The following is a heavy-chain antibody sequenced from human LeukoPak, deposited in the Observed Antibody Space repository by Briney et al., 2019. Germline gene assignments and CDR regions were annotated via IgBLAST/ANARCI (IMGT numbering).Heavy chain of an antibody. Sequence: SQTLSLTCTVSGGSISSGGYYWSWIRQHPGKGLEWVGYIYYSGSTYYNPSLKSLISMSVDTSKNQFSLMLSSVTAADTAVYYGARGRNPDYGDSKIDYWGQGTLVTVSS. D-gene: IGHD4-17*01. CDR2: IYYSGST. J-gene: IGHJ4*02. CDR1: GGSISSGGYY. CDR3: ARGRNPDYGDSKIDY. V-gene: IGHV4-31*01.